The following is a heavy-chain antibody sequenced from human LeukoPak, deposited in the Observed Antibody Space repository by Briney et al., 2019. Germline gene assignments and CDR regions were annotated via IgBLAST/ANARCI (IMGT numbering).Heavy chain of an antibody. Sequence: GGSLRLSCAASGFAFSSHAMNWVRQAPGKGLDWVSVISGSGRTTYHADSVKGRFTISRDNSKNTLYLQMNSLRGEDTAVYYCAKDRMVTTGLGALDIWGPGPMVTVSS. V-gene: IGHV3-23*01. CDR3: AKDRMVTTGLGALDI. CDR1: GFAFSSHA. CDR2: ISGSGRTT. D-gene: IGHD4-17*01. J-gene: IGHJ3*02.